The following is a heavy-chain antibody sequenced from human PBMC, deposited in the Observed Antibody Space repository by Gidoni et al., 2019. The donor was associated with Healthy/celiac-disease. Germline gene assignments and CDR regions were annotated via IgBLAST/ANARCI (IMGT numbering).Heavy chain of an antibody. V-gene: IGHV3-49*03. J-gene: IGHJ4*02. D-gene: IGHD3-16*02. CDR3: TRDGVTFGGVIVNLDY. CDR2: IRSKAYGGTT. CDR1: GFTFGDYA. Sequence: EVQLVESGGGLVQPGRSLRLSCTASGFTFGDYAMSWFRQAPGKGLEWVGFIRSKAYGGTTEYAASVKGRFTISRDDSKSIAYLQRNSLKTEDTAVYYCTRDGVTFGGVIVNLDYWGQGTLVTVSS.